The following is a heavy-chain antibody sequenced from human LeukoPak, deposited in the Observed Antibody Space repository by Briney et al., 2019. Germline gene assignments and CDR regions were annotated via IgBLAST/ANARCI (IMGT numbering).Heavy chain of an antibody. CDR2: INPTGGST. V-gene: IGHV1-46*01. CDR1: GYTFTSY. J-gene: IGHJ5*02. D-gene: IGHD1-26*01. Sequence: GASVKVSCKASGYTFTSYMHWVRQAPGQGLEWMGLINPTGGSTGYAQKFQGRVTMTRDMSTSNDYMELSSLRSEDTAIYYCARDNSVGDNAWWFDPWGQGTLVTVSS. CDR3: ARDNSVGDNAWWFDP.